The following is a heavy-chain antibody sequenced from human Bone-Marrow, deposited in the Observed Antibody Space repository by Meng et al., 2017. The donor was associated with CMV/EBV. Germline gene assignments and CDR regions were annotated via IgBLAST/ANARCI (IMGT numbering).Heavy chain of an antibody. CDR3: ARGLKSRVDYGMDV. Sequence: SVKVSCKASGGTFSSYTISWVRQAPGQGLEWMGRITPILGIANYAQKFQGRVTITADKSTSTAYMELRSLRSEDTAVYYCARGLKSRVDYGMDVWGQGTTVTVSS. J-gene: IGHJ6*02. D-gene: IGHD3-10*01. V-gene: IGHV1-69*02. CDR2: ITPILGIA. CDR1: GGTFSSYT.